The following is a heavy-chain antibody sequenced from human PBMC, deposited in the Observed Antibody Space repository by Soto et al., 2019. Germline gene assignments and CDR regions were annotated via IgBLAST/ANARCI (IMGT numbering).Heavy chain of an antibody. CDR1: GYTFTDYY. CDR3: ARGDVRVVASFDP. Sequence: ASVKVSCKASGYTFTDYYIHWVRQAPGQGLEWMGWINPNSGGTNYAQKFQGRVTMTRDTSISTAYMELSRLISDDTAVYYCARGDVRVVASFDPWGQGTLVTVSS. CDR2: INPNSGGT. J-gene: IGHJ5*02. V-gene: IGHV1-2*02. D-gene: IGHD2-15*01.